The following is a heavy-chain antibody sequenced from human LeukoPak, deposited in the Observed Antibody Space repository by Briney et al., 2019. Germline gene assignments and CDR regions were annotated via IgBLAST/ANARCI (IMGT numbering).Heavy chain of an antibody. D-gene: IGHD2-21*02. J-gene: IGHJ4*02. CDR2: ISSSSSYI. V-gene: IGHV3-21*04. Sequence: GGSLRLSCAASGFTFSSYAMSWVRQAPGKGLEWVSSISSSSSYIYYADSVKGRFTISRDNAKNSLYLQMNSLRAEDTAVYYCARVGLAYCGGDCYSAYAYWGQGTLVTVSS. CDR3: ARVGLAYCGGDCYSAYAY. CDR1: GFTFSSYA.